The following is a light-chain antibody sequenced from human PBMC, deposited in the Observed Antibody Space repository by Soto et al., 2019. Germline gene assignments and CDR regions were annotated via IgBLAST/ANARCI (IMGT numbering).Light chain of an antibody. CDR3: QQYDNLPLVYT. Sequence: DIQMTQSPSSLSASVGDRVTITCQASQDISNYLNWYQQKPGKAPKLLIYDASNLEAGVPSRFSGSGSRTYFTLTFSSLQPEDTATYYCQQYDNLPLVYTFGQGTKLEIK. J-gene: IGKJ2*01. V-gene: IGKV1-33*01. CDR1: QDISNY. CDR2: DAS.